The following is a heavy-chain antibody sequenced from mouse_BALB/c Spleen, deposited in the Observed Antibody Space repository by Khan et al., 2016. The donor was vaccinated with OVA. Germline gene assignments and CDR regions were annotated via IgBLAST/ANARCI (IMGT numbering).Heavy chain of an antibody. CDR3: ARIYYDYDGYYAMDY. CDR1: GYTFTTYT. J-gene: IGHJ4*01. Sequence: VQLQQSGAELARPGASVKMSCKASGYTFTTYTMHWVNQRPGQGLEWIGYINPRSGYTNYNQKFKDKATLTADKSSSTAYMQLSSLTYEDSAVYYCARIYYDYDGYYAMDYWGQGTSVTVSS. D-gene: IGHD2-4*01. V-gene: IGHV1-4*01. CDR2: INPRSGYT.